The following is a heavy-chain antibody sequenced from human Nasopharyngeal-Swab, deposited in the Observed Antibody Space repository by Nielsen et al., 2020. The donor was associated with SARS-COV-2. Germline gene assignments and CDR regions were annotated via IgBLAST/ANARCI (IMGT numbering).Heavy chain of an antibody. CDR2: IYYSGST. CDR3: ARERTAPGTLYYFDY. Sequence: WSGRCPGKGLEWIGYIYYSGSTYYNPSLKSRVTISVDTSKNQFSLKLTSVTAADTALYYCARERTAPGTLYYFDYWGQGTPVTVSS. J-gene: IGHJ4*02. V-gene: IGHV4-30-4*01. D-gene: IGHD1/OR15-1a*01.